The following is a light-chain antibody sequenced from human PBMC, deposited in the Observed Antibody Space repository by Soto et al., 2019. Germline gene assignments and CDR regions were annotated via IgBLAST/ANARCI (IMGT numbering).Light chain of an antibody. J-gene: IGLJ1*01. CDR1: STDLHNNNY. Sequence: QSVLTQPAPVSGPPGQSITIPSTGTSTDLHNNNYVSCYQQHPGRAPKLFIYHASYRPQGVPNRLPGPKPDSSTSLPLSGRQPEDEADYYYSSYTPSRNTYVVGTGTKVTVL. V-gene: IGLV2-14*03. CDR3: SSYTPSRNTYV. CDR2: HAS.